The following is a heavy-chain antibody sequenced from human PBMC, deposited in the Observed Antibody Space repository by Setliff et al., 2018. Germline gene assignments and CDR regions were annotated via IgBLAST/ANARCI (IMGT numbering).Heavy chain of an antibody. J-gene: IGHJ4*02. V-gene: IGHV4-34*01. CDR1: DGSFSGYY. Sequence: SETLSLTCAVYDGSFSGYYWSWIRQPPGKGLEWIGEIDHSGNTNYNPSLKSRVTIFVDTSKNQFSLNLSSVTAADTAVYYCAAPGGGSYRFWGQGTLVTVSS. CDR3: AAPGGGSYRF. CDR2: IDHSGNT. D-gene: IGHD1-26*01.